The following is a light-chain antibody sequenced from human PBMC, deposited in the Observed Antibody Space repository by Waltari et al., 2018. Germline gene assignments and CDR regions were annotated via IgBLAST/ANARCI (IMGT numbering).Light chain of an antibody. CDR2: EVT. V-gene: IGLV2-23*02. CDR3: CSYAGSSTPYV. J-gene: IGLJ1*01. CDR1: SSDVGSYNL. Sequence: QSALTQPASVSGSPGQSITISCPGTSSDVGSYNLVSWYQQYPGKAPKLMLDEVTKRPSGVSDRFSGSKSGNTASLTISGLQAEDEADYYCCSYAGSSTPYVFGIGTKVTVL.